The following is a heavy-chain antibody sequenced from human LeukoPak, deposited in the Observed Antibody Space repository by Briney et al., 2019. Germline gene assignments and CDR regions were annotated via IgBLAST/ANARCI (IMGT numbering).Heavy chain of an antibody. Sequence: GGSLRLSCAASGFTVSSNYMSWVRQAPGKGLEWVSVIYRGGSTYYADSVKGRFTISRHNSKNTLYLQMNGLRAEDTAVYYCARIPRYCSSTSCYGHYYYYGMDVWGQGTTVTVSS. D-gene: IGHD2-2*01. V-gene: IGHV3-53*04. CDR1: GFTVSSNY. J-gene: IGHJ6*02. CDR3: ARIPRYCSSTSCYGHYYYYGMDV. CDR2: IYRGGST.